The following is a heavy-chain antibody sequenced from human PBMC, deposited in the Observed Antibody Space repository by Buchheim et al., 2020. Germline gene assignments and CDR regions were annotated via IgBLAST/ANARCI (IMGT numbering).Heavy chain of an antibody. V-gene: IGHV1-2*02. CDR2: INPNSGGT. J-gene: IGHJ3*02. CDR3: ARVPTTVVTPIEYAFDI. D-gene: IGHD4-23*01. CDR1: GSTFTGYY. Sequence: QVQLVQSGAEVKKPGASVKVSCKASGSTFTGYYIHWVRQAPGQGLEWMGWINPNSGGTSSAQKFQGRVTMTRDTSITTAYMELSRLRSDDTAVYFCARVPTTVVTPIEYAFDIWGQGT.